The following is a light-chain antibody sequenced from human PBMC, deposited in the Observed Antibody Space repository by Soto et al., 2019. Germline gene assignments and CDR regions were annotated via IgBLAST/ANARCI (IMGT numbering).Light chain of an antibody. V-gene: IGKV1-27*01. CDR3: QKYNSAPLT. J-gene: IGKJ4*01. CDR1: QDISSY. Sequence: DIQMTQSPSSLSASVGDRVTITCRAIQDISSYLAWYQQKPGKVPKLLIYVVSTLQSGVPSRFSGSGSGTDVTLTISSLQHEDVATYYCQKYNSAPLTFGGGTKVEIK. CDR2: VVS.